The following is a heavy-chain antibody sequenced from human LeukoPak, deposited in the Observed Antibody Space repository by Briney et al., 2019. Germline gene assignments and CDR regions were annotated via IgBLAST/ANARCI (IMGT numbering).Heavy chain of an antibody. J-gene: IGHJ4*02. V-gene: IGHV1-18*01. CDR3: ARDQYYYDSSGYYSVY. CDR1: GYTFTSYG. CDR2: ISAYNGNT. D-gene: IGHD3-22*01. Sequence: GASVKVSCKASGYTFTSYGISWVRQAPGQGIEWMGWISAYNGNTNYAQKLQGRVTMTTDTSTSTAYMELRSLRSDDAAVYYCARDQYYYDSSGYYSVYWGQGTLVTVSS.